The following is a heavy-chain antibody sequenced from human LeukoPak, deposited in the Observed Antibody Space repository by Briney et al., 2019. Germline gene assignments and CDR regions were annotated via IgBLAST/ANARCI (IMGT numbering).Heavy chain of an antibody. CDR3: ARVVQLWGPGGFDY. V-gene: IGHV4-39*07. J-gene: IGHJ4*02. Sequence: SETLSLTCTVSGGSISSSSYYWGWIRQPPGKGLEWIGSIYYSGSTYYNPSLKSRVTISVDTSKNQFSLKLSSVTAADTAVYYCARVVQLWGPGGFDYWGQGTLVTVSS. D-gene: IGHD5-18*01. CDR2: IYYSGST. CDR1: GGSISSSSYY.